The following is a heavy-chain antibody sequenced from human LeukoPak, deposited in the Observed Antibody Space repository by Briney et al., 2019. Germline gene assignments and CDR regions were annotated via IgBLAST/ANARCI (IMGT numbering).Heavy chain of an antibody. J-gene: IGHJ3*02. Sequence: QSGRFLRLSCAASGFTFSSYGMHWVRQAPGKGLEWVAVISYDGSNKYYADSVKGRFTISRDNSKNTLYLQMNSLRAEDTAVYYCAKDPSSEIVVALGAFDIWGQGTMVTVSS. V-gene: IGHV3-30*18. CDR2: ISYDGSNK. CDR1: GFTFSSYG. D-gene: IGHD3-22*01. CDR3: AKDPSSEIVVALGAFDI.